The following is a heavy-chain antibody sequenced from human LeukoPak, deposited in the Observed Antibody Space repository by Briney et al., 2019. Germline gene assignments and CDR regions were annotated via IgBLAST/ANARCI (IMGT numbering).Heavy chain of an antibody. CDR1: GFTFSSYG. J-gene: IGHJ4*02. V-gene: IGHV3-30*18. Sequence: PGGSLRLSCAASGFTFSSYGMHWVRKAPGKGLEWVAVISYDGSNKYYADSVKGRFTISRDNSKNTLYLQMNSLRAEDTAVYYCAKDALLWFGEEGGQGTLVTVSS. D-gene: IGHD3-10*01. CDR2: ISYDGSNK. CDR3: AKDALLWFGEE.